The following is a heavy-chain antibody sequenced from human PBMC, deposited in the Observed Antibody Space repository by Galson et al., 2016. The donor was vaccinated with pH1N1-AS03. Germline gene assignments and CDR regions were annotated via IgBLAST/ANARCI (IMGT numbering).Heavy chain of an antibody. D-gene: IGHD3-10*01. J-gene: IGHJ4*02. V-gene: IGHV3-7*03. CDR3: ASSGF. CDR2: IKKDGGEK. CDR1: GFIFSDYG. Sequence: SLRLSCAASGFIFSDYGMSWVRQAPGKGLEWVANIKKDGGEKYYVDSVRGRFTISRDNAKKPLYLQMSSLRVEDTAVYYCASSGFWGRGTLVAVSS.